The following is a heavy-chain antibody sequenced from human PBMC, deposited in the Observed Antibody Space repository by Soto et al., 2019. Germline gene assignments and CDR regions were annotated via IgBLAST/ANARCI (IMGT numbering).Heavy chain of an antibody. V-gene: IGHV3-74*01. D-gene: IGHD1-26*01. Sequence: VQLVDSGGGLVQPGGSLTLSCAASGFMFSAYWMNWVRQAPGKGPVWVERINSDGTAAYYADSVKGRFTFSRDNTKNTLYLQMNSLRVEDTAVYYCARDLYSGCDYWGQGTLVTVSS. CDR2: INSDGTAA. CDR1: GFMFSAYW. CDR3: ARDLYSGCDY. J-gene: IGHJ4*02.